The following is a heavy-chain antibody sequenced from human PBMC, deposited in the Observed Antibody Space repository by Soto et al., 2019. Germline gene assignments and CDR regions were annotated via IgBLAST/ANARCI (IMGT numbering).Heavy chain of an antibody. Sequence: EVQLLESGGGLVQPGGSLRLSCAASGFTFSSYGMSWVRQAPGKGLEWVSGISGSGGSTYYADSVKGRFTISRDNSKNTLYLQMNSLRAEDTAIYYCARNCSSTSCINYWGQGTLVIVSS. CDR2: ISGSGGST. V-gene: IGHV3-23*01. CDR3: ARNCSSTSCINY. CDR1: GFTFSSYG. D-gene: IGHD2-2*01. J-gene: IGHJ4*02.